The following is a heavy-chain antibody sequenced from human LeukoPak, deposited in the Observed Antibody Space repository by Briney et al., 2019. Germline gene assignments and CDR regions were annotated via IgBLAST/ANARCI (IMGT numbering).Heavy chain of an antibody. V-gene: IGHV4-61*02. CDR2: IYTSGST. CDR3: ARQSPPGAAAEDDY. J-gene: IGHJ4*02. Sequence: SQTLSLTCTVSGGSISSGSYYWSWIRQPAGKGLEWIGRIYTSGSTNYNPSLKSRVTISVDTSKNQFSLKLSSVTAADTAVYYCARQSPPGAAAEDDYWGQGTLVTVSA. D-gene: IGHD6-13*01. CDR1: GGSISSGSYY.